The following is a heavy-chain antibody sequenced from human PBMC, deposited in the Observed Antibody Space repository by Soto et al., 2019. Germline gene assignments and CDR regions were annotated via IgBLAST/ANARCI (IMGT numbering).Heavy chain of an antibody. J-gene: IGHJ4*02. D-gene: IGHD3-16*01. CDR3: ARRGRWLHIGSTYYFDY. CDR2: ISDTGDST. V-gene: IGHV3-23*01. CDR1: VFTFKRYA. Sequence: GGSLRLSCAASVFTFKRYAMDWVRQAPGKGLEWVSGISDTGDSTHYADPVKGRFTISRDNSKNTLYLQWSSLKASDTAMYYCARRGRWLHIGSTYYFDYWGQGTLVTVSS.